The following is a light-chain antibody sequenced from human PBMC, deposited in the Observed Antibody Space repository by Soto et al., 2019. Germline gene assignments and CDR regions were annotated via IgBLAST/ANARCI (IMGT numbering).Light chain of an antibody. CDR1: QSVSSSY. CDR3: QQYGSSPRMYT. V-gene: IGKV3-20*01. CDR2: GAS. Sequence: EIVLTQSPGTLSFSPGDRATLSCRASQSVSSSYLAWYQQKPGQAPRLLIYGASSRATGIPDRFSGSGSGTDFTLTISRLEPEDFAVYYCQQYGSSPRMYTFGQGTKLEIK. J-gene: IGKJ2*01.